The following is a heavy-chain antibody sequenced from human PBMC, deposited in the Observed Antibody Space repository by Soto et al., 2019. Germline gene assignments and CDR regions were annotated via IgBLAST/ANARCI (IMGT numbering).Heavy chain of an antibody. D-gene: IGHD5-12*01. CDR3: ARDAGDGYNQRAFDI. V-gene: IGHV3-48*03. CDR1: GFTFSSYE. J-gene: IGHJ3*02. Sequence: PVGSLRLSCAASGFTFSSYEMNWVRQAPGKGLEWVSYISSSGSTIYYADSVKGRFTISRDNAKNSLYLQMNSLRAEDTAVYYCARDAGDGYNQRAFDIWGQGTMVTVSS. CDR2: ISSSGSTI.